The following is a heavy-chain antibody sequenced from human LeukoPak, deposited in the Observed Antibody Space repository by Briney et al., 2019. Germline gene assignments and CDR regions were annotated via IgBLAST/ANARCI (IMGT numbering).Heavy chain of an antibody. J-gene: IGHJ6*02. CDR1: GFTFSSYS. V-gene: IGHV3-21*01. D-gene: IGHD3-10*01. CDR2: ISSSSSYI. CDR3: ARDLGGITMVRGVLDV. Sequence: PGGSLRLSCAASGFTFSSYSMNWVRQAPGKGLEWVSSISSSSSYIYYADSVKGRFTISRDNAKNSLYPQMNSLRAEDTAVYYCARDLGGITMVRGVLDVWGQGTTVTVSS.